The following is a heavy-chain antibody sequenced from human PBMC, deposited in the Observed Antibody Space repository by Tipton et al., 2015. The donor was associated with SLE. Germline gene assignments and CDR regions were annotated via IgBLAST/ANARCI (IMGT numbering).Heavy chain of an antibody. CDR3: ARAKGSGTYSSGQFDS. D-gene: IGHD3-10*01. Sequence: TLSLTCTVSDGSIDRYFWNWIRQPPGKGLEWIGHIYQSGGTYYNPSLKGRVTISVDTSKNQFSLKLRSVTAADTALYYCARAKGSGTYSSGQFDSWGQGTLVTVSS. CDR1: DGSIDRYF. V-gene: IGHV4-59*01. CDR2: IYQSGGT. J-gene: IGHJ4*02.